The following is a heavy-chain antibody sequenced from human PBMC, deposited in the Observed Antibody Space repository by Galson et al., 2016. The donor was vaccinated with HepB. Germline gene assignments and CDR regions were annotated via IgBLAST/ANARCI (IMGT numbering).Heavy chain of an antibody. Sequence: SVKVSCKASGYTFTGYYMHWVRQAPGQGLEWMGWINPNSGGTNYAQKFQGRVTMTRDTSINTAYMELSSLKSGDTAVYYCARDGQRESYYYCSDTFDYWGQGTLVTVSS. V-gene: IGHV1-2*02. CDR3: ARDGQRESYYYCSDTFDY. J-gene: IGHJ4*02. D-gene: IGHD3-10*01. CDR2: INPNSGGT. CDR1: GYTFTGYY.